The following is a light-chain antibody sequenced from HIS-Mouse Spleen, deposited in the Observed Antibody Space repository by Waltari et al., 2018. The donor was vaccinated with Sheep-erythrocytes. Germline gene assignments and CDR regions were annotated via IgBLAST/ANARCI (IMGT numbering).Light chain of an antibody. Sequence: SELTQPPSVSVTPGQTARPPFSGDALPKKYTSWYQQKSGQAPVLVIDEDSKRPAGIPERFSGSSSRTMATLTISGAQVEDEADYYCYSTDSSGNRDVFGTGTKVTVL. CDR3: YSTDSSGNRDV. V-gene: IGLV3-10*01. CDR1: ALPKKY. J-gene: IGLJ1*01. CDR2: EDS.